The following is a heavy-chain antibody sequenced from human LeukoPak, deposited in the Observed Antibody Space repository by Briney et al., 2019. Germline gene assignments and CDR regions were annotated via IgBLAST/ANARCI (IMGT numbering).Heavy chain of an antibody. CDR1: GFTVSSNC. Sequence: GGSLRLSCAASGFTVSSNCMSWVRQAPGKGLEWVSVIYSGGSTYYADSVKGRFTISRDNSKNTLYLQMNSLRAEDTTVYYCARDQLAAFDPWGQGTLVTVSS. CDR2: IYSGGST. V-gene: IGHV3-53*01. CDR3: ARDQLAAFDP. D-gene: IGHD2-15*01. J-gene: IGHJ5*02.